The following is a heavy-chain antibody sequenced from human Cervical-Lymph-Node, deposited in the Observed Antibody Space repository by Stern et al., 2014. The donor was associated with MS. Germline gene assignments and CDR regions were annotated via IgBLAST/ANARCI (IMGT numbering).Heavy chain of an antibody. J-gene: IGHJ3*02. V-gene: IGHV1-18*04. CDR2: ISASSGNT. CDR1: GYTFTSYG. CDR3: ARDSPFDI. Sequence: QVQLVQSGVEVKKPGASVKVSCKASGYTFTSYGISWVRQAPGQGLEWMGWISASSGNTRNAQKFQGRVTMTTDTSTSTAFMELRSLRSDDTAVYYCARDSPFDIWGQGTMVTVSS.